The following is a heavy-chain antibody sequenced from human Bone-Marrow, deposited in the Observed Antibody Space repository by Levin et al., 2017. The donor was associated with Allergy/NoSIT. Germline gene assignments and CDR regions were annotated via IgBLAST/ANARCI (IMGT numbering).Heavy chain of an antibody. Sequence: GESLKISCAASGFTFSSYAMSWVRQAPGKGLEWVSTISGSGGSTYYGDSVEGRFTISRDNYKNTLYLQMNSLRAEDTAVYYCAKSRGYSYGDPFESRGQGTLVTVSS. CDR1: GFTFSSYA. J-gene: IGHJ4*02. V-gene: IGHV3-23*01. D-gene: IGHD5-18*01. CDR3: AKSRGYSYGDPFES. CDR2: ISGSGGST.